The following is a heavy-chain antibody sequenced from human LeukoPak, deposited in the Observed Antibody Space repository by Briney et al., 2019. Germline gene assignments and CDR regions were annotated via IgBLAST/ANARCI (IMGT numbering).Heavy chain of an antibody. CDR1: GYTFTSNY. V-gene: IGHV1-46*01. D-gene: IGHD2-21*02. CDR2: IYPRDGST. CDR3: AAASYCGGDCPPDYYGMDV. J-gene: IGHJ6*02. Sequence: ASVKVSCKASGYTFTSNYIHWVRQAPGQGLEWMGMIYPRDGSTSYAQKFQERVTITRDMSTSTAYMELSSLRSEDTAVYYCAAASYCGGDCPPDYYGMDVWGQGTTVTVSS.